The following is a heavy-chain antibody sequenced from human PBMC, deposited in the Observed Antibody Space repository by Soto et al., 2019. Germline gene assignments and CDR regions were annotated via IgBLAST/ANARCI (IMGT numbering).Heavy chain of an antibody. J-gene: IGHJ4*02. CDR1: GGSISSYY. D-gene: IGHD6-13*01. Sequence: PSETLSLTCTVSGGSISSYYWSWIRQPPGKGLEWIGYIYYSGSTNYNPSLKSRVTISVDTSKNQFSLKLSSVTAADTAVYYCARHYQQAPGSSFDYWGQGTLVTVPQ. CDR2: IYYSGST. CDR3: ARHYQQAPGSSFDY. V-gene: IGHV4-59*08.